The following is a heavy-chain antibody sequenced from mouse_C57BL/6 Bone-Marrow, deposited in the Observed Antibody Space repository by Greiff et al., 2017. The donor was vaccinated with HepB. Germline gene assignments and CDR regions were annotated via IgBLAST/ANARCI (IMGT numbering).Heavy chain of an antibody. CDR2: IYPGDGDT. V-gene: IGHV1-82*01. J-gene: IGHJ4*01. Sequence: QVQLQQSGPELVKPGASVKISCKASGYAFSSSWMNWVKQRPGKGLEWIGRIYPGDGDTNYNGEFKGKATLTADKSSSTAYMQLSSLTSEDSAVYFCANYGSSPYAMDYWGQGTSVTVSS. CDR3: ANYGSSPYAMDY. D-gene: IGHD1-1*01. CDR1: GYAFSSSW.